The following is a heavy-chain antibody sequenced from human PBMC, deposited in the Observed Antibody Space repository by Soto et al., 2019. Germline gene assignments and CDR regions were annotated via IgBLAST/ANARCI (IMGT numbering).Heavy chain of an antibody. CDR1: GGTFSSYA. Sequence: QVQLVQSGAEVKKPGSSVKVSCKASGGTFSSYAISWVRQAPGQGLEWMGVIIPIFGTANYAQKFRGRVTISADESTSTAYMELSSLRSEDTAVYYCARYAGTGTTYYYYYGMDVWGQGTTVTVSS. CDR3: ARYAGTGTTYYYYYGMDV. V-gene: IGHV1-69*01. D-gene: IGHD1-7*01. CDR2: IIPIFGTA. J-gene: IGHJ6*02.